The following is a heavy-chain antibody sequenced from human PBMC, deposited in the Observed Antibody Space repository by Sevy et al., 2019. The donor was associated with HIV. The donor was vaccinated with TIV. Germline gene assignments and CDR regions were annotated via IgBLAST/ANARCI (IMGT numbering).Heavy chain of an antibody. V-gene: IGHV1-8*01. J-gene: IGHJ5*02. CDR3: SRARPKRGSGFDP. CDR1: GYTFTSYD. Sequence: ASVKVSCKASGYTFTSYDINWVRQATGQGLEWMGWMNPNSGNTGYAQKFQGRVTMTRNTSISTAYMELSSLGSEDTAVYYCSRARPKRGSGFDPWGQGTLVTVSS. D-gene: IGHD3-10*01. CDR2: MNPNSGNT.